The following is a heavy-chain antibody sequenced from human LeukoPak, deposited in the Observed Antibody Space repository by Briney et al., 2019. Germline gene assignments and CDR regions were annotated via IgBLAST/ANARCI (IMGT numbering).Heavy chain of an antibody. CDR1: GYTFPSYD. V-gene: IGHV1-8*01. CDR2: MNPNTGNT. Sequence: ASVKVSCKPSGYTFPSYDINWMRQAPGQGFEWMGWMNPNTGNTGYAQKLQGRVTMTRSTSIGTAYMELSSLRSEDTAVYYCARAPGEWGFDYWGQGTLVTVSS. J-gene: IGHJ4*02. CDR3: ARAPGEWGFDY. D-gene: IGHD3-16*01.